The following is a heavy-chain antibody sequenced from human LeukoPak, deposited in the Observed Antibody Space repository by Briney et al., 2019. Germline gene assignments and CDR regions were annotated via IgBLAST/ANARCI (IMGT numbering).Heavy chain of an antibody. CDR2: ISGSGGST. CDR1: GFTFSSYA. CDR3: AKPPDFTGYSSSWYTD. V-gene: IGHV3-23*01. D-gene: IGHD6-13*01. J-gene: IGHJ4*02. Sequence: GGSLRLSCAASGFTFSSYAMSWVRQAPGKGLEWVSPISGSGGSTYCAGSVKGRFPMSRHNSKHPLYLQMNRQRAKDTAVYYCAKPPDFTGYSSSWYTDWGQGTLVTVSS.